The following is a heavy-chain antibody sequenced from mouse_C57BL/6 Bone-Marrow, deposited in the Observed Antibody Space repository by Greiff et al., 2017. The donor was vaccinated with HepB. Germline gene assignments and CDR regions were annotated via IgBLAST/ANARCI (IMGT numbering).Heavy chain of an antibody. CDR1: GFTFSSYA. CDR2: ISDGGSYT. D-gene: IGHD2-2*01. Sequence: EVHLVESGGGLVKPGGSLKLSCAASGFTFSSYAMSWVRQTPEKRLEWVATISDGGSYTYYPDNVKGRFTISRDNAKNNLYLQMSHLKSEDTAMYYCARGGGYLAWFAYWGQGTLVTVSA. V-gene: IGHV5-4*01. J-gene: IGHJ3*01. CDR3: ARGGGYLAWFAY.